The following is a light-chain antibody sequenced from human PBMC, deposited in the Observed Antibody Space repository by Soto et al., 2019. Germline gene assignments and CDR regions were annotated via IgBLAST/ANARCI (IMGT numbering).Light chain of an antibody. CDR1: SSDVGGYNY. V-gene: IGLV2-14*01. Sequence: QSALTRPASVSGAPGRAIGISCTGTSSDVGGYNYVSWYQQHPGKAPKLMVYDVSNRPSGVSNRFSGSKSGNTASLTISGFQAEDEAVYYVSSHTRPTSYVSVPGPKFPVL. J-gene: IGLJ1*01. CDR2: DVS. CDR3: SSHTRPTSYV.